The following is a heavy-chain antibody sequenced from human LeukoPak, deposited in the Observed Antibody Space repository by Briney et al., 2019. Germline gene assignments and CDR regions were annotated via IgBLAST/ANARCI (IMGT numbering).Heavy chain of an antibody. Sequence: SQTLSLTCAISGDSVSSNSAAWNWIRQSPSRGLEWLGRTYYRSNLYNDYAVSVKSRITINPDTSKNQFSLQLNSVTPEDTAVYYCAREPDYYGSGRFDAFDIWGQGTMVTVSS. J-gene: IGHJ3*02. D-gene: IGHD3-10*01. CDR2: TYYRSNLYN. CDR1: GDSVSSNSAA. CDR3: AREPDYYGSGRFDAFDI. V-gene: IGHV6-1*01.